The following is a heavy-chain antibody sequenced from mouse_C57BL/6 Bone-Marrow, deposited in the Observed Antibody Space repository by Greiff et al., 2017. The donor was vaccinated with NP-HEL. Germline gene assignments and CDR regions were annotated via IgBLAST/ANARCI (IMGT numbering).Heavy chain of an antibody. V-gene: IGHV5-12*01. Sequence: EVQLVESGGGLVQPGGSLKLSCAASGFTFSDYYMYWVRQTPEKRLEWVAYISNGGGSTYYPDTVKGRFTISRDNAKNTLYLQMSRLKSEDTAMYYCARHKAAQATYTWFAYWGQGTLVTVSA. J-gene: IGHJ3*01. CDR3: ARHKAAQATYTWFAY. CDR1: GFTFSDYY. D-gene: IGHD3-2*02. CDR2: ISNGGGST.